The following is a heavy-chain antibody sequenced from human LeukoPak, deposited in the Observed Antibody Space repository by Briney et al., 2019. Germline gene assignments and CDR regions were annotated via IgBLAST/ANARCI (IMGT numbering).Heavy chain of an antibody. CDR2: IIPIFGIA. V-gene: IGHV1-69*04. CDR3: ASRVVTASLGYYGMDV. Sequence: SVKVSCKASGGTFSSYAISWVRQAPGQGLEWMGRIIPIFGIANYAQKFQGRVTITADKSTSTAYMELSSLRSEDTAVYYCASRVVTASLGYYGMDVWGQGTTVTVSS. J-gene: IGHJ6*02. CDR1: GGTFSSYA. D-gene: IGHD2-21*02.